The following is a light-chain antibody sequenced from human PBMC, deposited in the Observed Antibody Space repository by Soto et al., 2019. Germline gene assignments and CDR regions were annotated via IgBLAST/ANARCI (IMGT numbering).Light chain of an antibody. CDR3: QQSGSSFYT. V-gene: IGKV3-20*01. CDR1: QSVSSAY. J-gene: IGKJ2*01. CDR2: GAS. Sequence: EIVLTQSPGTLSLSPGERATLSCRASQSVSSAYLAWYQQIPGQAPRLLIYGASSRATGIPDRFSGSGSGTDFNLTISGLEPEDCAVYYCQQSGSSFYTFGQGTKLEIK.